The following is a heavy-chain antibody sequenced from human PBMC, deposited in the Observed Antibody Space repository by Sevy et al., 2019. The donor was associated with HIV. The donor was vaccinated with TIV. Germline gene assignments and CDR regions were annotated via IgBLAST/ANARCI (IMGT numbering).Heavy chain of an antibody. J-gene: IGHJ4*02. CDR1: GFNFNNYA. V-gene: IGHV3-23*01. CDR2: ISFSGSKT. Sequence: GRSLRLSCAAAGFNFNNYAMTWVRQAPGKGLEWVSGISFSGSKTYYAESVKGPFSISRDPSKNTLYLQMNNVRVEDTAVYFCAKTPFMDFWNDYYSLYFDFWGQGTLVTVSS. D-gene: IGHD3-3*01. CDR3: AKTPFMDFWNDYYSLYFDF.